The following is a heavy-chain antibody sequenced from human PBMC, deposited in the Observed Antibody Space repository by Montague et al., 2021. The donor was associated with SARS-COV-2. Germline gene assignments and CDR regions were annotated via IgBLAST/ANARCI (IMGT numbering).Heavy chain of an antibody. V-gene: IGHV4-38-2*02. CDR3: ARSGVGIFDFSYFDS. CDR1: GFSISSGYY. J-gene: IGHJ4*02. Sequence: SETLSLTCSVSGFSISSGYYWGWIRQTPGKGLEWIGSSYQNGATXYRPALKRPVTILLDTSQNQFSLSLTSVTAADTAVYYCARSGVGIFDFSYFDSWGQGSLVIVSS. CDR2: SYQNGAT. D-gene: IGHD3-3*01.